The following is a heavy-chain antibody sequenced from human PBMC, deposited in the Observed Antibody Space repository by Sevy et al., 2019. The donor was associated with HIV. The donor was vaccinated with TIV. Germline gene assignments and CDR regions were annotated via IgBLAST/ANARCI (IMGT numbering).Heavy chain of an antibody. D-gene: IGHD3-22*01. Sequence: SETLSLTCTVSGGSISSYYRSWIRQPPGKGLEWIGYIYYSGSTNYNPSLKSRVTISVDTSKNQFSLKLRSVTAADMAVYYCARGHYYDSSGPRKHYYFDYWGQGTLVTVSS. J-gene: IGHJ4*02. CDR3: ARGHYYDSSGPRKHYYFDY. CDR1: GGSISSYY. V-gene: IGHV4-59*13. CDR2: IYYSGST.